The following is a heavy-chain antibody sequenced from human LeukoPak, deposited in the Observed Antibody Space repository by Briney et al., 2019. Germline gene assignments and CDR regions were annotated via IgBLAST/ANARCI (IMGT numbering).Heavy chain of an antibody. V-gene: IGHV4-34*01. CDR1: GGSFSGYY. CDR2: INHSGST. J-gene: IGHJ3*02. D-gene: IGHD3-3*01. CDR3: ARGFKVQYYDFLSGYPPDI. Sequence: KASETLSLTCAVYGGSFSGYYWSWIRQPPGKGLEWIGEINHSGSTNYNPSLKSRVTISVDTSKNQFSLKLSSVTAADTAVYYCARGFKVQYYDFLSGYPPDIWGQGTMVTVSS.